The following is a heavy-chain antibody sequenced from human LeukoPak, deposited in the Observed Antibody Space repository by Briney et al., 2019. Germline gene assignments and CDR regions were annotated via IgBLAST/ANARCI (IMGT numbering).Heavy chain of an antibody. J-gene: IGHJ4*02. D-gene: IGHD2-21*02. V-gene: IGHV1-18*01. Sequence: ASVKVSCKASGYTFTTYGISWVRQAPGHGLEWMGWISGYTGNTNYAQKLPGRVTMTTDTSTRPAYMDVRSLRSDETAIYYCARDSNGWVTTEAQFDFWGQGTLVTVSS. CDR3: ARDSNGWVTTEAQFDF. CDR1: GYTFTTYG. CDR2: ISGYTGNT.